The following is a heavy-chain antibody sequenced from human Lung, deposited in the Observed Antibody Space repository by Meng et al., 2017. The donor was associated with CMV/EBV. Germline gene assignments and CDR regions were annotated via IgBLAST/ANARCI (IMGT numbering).Heavy chain of an antibody. J-gene: IGHJ5*02. CDR3: ARVGYCSGGSCSPFDP. D-gene: IGHD2-15*01. V-gene: IGHV5-51*01. Sequence: GXXRLSCKGSGYSFTSYWIGWVRQMPGKGLEWMGIIYPGDSDTRYSPSFQGQVTISADKSISTAYLQWSSLKASDTAMYYCARVGYCSGGSCSPFDPWGQGXLVTVSS. CDR1: GYSFTSYW. CDR2: IYPGDSDT.